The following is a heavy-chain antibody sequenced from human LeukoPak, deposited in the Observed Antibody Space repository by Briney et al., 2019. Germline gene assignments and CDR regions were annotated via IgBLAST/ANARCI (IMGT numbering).Heavy chain of an antibody. Sequence: GGSLRLSCAASGFTFSSYAMSRVRQAPGKGLEWVSAISGSGGSTYYADSVKGRFTISRDNSKNTLYLQMNSLRAEDTAVYYCAKDRAYYDFWSGFVPSYDYWGQGTLVTVSS. CDR1: GFTFSSYA. J-gene: IGHJ4*02. D-gene: IGHD3-3*01. V-gene: IGHV3-23*01. CDR3: AKDRAYYDFWSGFVPSYDY. CDR2: ISGSGGST.